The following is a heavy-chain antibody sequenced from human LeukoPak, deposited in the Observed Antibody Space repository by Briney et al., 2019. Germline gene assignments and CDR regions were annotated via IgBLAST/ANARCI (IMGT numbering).Heavy chain of an antibody. Sequence: PGGSLRLSCAASGFTVSDNYMSWVRQAPGKGLEWVSVIYSGGSTNYADSVRGRFTISRDNAKNSLYLQMNSLRAEDTAVYYCAREQKDIVVVPAAMWSAFDIWGQGTMVTVSS. CDR1: GFTVSDNY. V-gene: IGHV3-66*01. CDR3: AREQKDIVVVPAAMWSAFDI. CDR2: IYSGGST. D-gene: IGHD2-2*01. J-gene: IGHJ3*02.